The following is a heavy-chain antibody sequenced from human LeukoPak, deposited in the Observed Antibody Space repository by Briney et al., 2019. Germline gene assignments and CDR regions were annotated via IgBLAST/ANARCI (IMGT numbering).Heavy chain of an antibody. CDR3: ARDPDY. V-gene: IGHV3-21*06. CDR2: VSGTSEYI. Sequence: PGGSLRLSCAASGFSFSTYSMIWVRQAPGKGLEWVSSVSGTSEYIYYADSVRGRFTISRDNAKNTVYLQMNSLRAEDTAVYYCARDPDYWGQGTLVTVSS. CDR1: GFSFSTYS. J-gene: IGHJ4*02.